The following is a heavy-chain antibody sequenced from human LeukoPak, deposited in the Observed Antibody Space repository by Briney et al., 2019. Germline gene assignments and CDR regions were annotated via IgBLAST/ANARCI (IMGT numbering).Heavy chain of an antibody. D-gene: IGHD5-18*01. V-gene: IGHV3-21*04. CDR1: GFTFSTYN. Sequence: GGSLRLSCAASGFTFSTYNMNWVRQAPGKGLEWVSSITSTSSYMYYADSVKGRFTISRDNAQNSLYLHMSSLRAEDTALYYCARSSPLWPPDYFDYWGQGTLVTVSS. CDR2: ITSTSSYM. J-gene: IGHJ4*02. CDR3: ARSSPLWPPDYFDY.